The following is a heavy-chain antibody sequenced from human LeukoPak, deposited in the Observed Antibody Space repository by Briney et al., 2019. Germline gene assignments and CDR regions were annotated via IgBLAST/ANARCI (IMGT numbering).Heavy chain of an antibody. Sequence: PGGSLRLSCAASGFTFSSYAMSWVRQAPGKGLEWVSAISGSGGSTYYADSVKGRFTISRDNSKNTLYLQMNSLRAEDTAVYYCAKEYSSSWLYYYGMDVWGQGTTVTVSS. V-gene: IGHV3-23*01. J-gene: IGHJ6*02. D-gene: IGHD6-13*01. CDR2: ISGSGGST. CDR1: GFTFSSYA. CDR3: AKEYSSSWLYYYGMDV.